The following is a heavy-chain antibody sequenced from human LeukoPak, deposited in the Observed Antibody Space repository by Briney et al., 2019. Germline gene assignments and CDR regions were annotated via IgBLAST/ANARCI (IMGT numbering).Heavy chain of an antibody. V-gene: IGHV4-4*07. D-gene: IGHD1-26*01. CDR3: AREDHRDTIDGMDV. J-gene: IGHJ6*02. CDR1: GGSISDFY. Sequence: SETLSLTCTVSGGSISDFYWTWIRQPAEKGLEWIARIRTSGSPNYNPSLKSRVTMSVDSSKNQFSLKLRSVTAADTAVYYCAREDHRDTIDGMDVWGQGTTVTVSS. CDR2: IRTSGSP.